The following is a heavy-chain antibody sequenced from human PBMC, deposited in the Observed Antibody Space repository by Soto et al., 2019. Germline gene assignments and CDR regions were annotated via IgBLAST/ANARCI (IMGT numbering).Heavy chain of an antibody. V-gene: IGHV1-2*02. CDR2: INPSNGDT. CDR3: ARDSTGYSSSWLYYYYYYMDV. Sequence: ASVKVSCKASGYTFTGYYMHWVRQAPGQGLEWMGWINPSNGDTKYSQKFQGRVTITRDTSASTAYMELSSLRSEDTAVYYCARDSTGYSSSWLYYYYYYMDVWGKGTTVTVSS. CDR1: GYTFTGYY. D-gene: IGHD6-13*01. J-gene: IGHJ6*03.